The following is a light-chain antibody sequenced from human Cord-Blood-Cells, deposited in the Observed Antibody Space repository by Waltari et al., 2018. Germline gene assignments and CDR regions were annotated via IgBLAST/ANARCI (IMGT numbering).Light chain of an antibody. CDR2: GAS. J-gene: IGKJ4*01. Sequence: EIVLTQSPGTLSLSPGERATLSCRASQSVSSSYLAWYQQKPGQAPRPPIYGASSRATGIPDRFSGSGSGTDFTLTISRLEPEDFAVYYCQQYGSSPPLTFGGGTKVEIK. V-gene: IGKV3-20*01. CDR3: QQYGSSPPLT. CDR1: QSVSSSY.